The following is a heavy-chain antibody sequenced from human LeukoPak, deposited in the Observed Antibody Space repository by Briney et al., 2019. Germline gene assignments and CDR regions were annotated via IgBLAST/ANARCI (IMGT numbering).Heavy chain of an antibody. J-gene: IGHJ3*02. CDR1: GFTFSSYA. Sequence: GGSLRLSCAASGFTFSSYAMSWVRQAPGKGLEWVSAISGSGGSTYYADSVKGRFTISRDNSKNTLYLQMNSLRAEDTAVYYCARALYYYDSSAPGDAFDIWGQGTMVTVSS. CDR3: ARALYYYDSSAPGDAFDI. CDR2: ISGSGGST. D-gene: IGHD3-22*01. V-gene: IGHV3-23*01.